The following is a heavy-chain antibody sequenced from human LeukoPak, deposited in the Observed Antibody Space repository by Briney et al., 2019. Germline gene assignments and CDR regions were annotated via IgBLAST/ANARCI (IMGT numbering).Heavy chain of an antibody. J-gene: IGHJ6*03. Sequence: PGGSLRLSCAASGFMFSGFSMSWVRQTPGKGLEWVANIKQDGSEKYYVDSVKGRFAISRDNAKNSLYLQMNSLRAEDTAVYYCARSSSGSGGYYMDVWGKGTTVTVSS. CDR2: IKQDGSEK. CDR1: GFMFSGFS. CDR3: ARSSSGSGGYYMDV. D-gene: IGHD1-26*01. V-gene: IGHV3-7*01.